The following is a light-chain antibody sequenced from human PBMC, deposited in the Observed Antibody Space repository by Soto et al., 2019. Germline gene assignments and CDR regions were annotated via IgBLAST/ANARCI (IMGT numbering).Light chain of an antibody. CDR1: SSDIGRYDY. CDR3: SSHTTRSTWV. V-gene: IGLV2-14*01. CDR2: EVS. J-gene: IGLJ3*02. Sequence: QSALTQPASVSGSPGQSITISCTGTSSDIGRYDYVSWYQQQLGKAPKLMIFEVSNRPSGVSHRFSGSKSGNTASLTISGLQADDEADYYCSSHTTRSTWVFGGGTQLTVL.